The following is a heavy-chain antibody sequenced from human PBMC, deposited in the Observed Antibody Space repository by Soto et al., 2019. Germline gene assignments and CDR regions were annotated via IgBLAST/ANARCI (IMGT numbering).Heavy chain of an antibody. Sequence: EGQLLESWGGLVQPGESLRVSCAASGFTFSSSGMSWVRQAPGKGLEWVSSISVRGDYRYYADSVKGRFTISRDNSKNTLYLQMNSLTAEDTAVYYCANHGGFDFWGQGTMVAVSS. D-gene: IGHD4-17*01. CDR3: ANHGGFDF. CDR1: GFTFSSSG. V-gene: IGHV3-23*01. CDR2: ISVRGDYR. J-gene: IGHJ3*01.